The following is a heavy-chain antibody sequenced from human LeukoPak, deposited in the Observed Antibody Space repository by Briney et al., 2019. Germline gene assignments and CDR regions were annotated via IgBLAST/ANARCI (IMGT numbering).Heavy chain of an antibody. J-gene: IGHJ4*02. V-gene: IGHV3-33*01. CDR3: ARDAFRGYNYHFDY. D-gene: IGHD5-18*01. Sequence: GGSLRLSCAASGFTFSTYGMHWVRQAPGKGLEWVAVIWYEGRNTYYADSAKGRFTISRDDSKDTLYLQMNSLRVEDTAVYFFARDAFRGYNYHFDYWGQGTPVTVSS. CDR2: IWYEGRNT. CDR1: GFTFSTYG.